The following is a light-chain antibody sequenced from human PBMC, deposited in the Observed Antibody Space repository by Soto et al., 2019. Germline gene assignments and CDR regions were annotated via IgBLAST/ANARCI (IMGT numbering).Light chain of an antibody. CDR3: QQYGSSTST. CDR2: AAS. CDR1: HSINTIF. V-gene: IGKV3-20*01. J-gene: IGKJ5*01. Sequence: ELVCTQSPGTLSFYPVYRATLSRSASHSINTIFLAWFQQEPGQAPRLLIYAASTRATGIQDRFSGSASETDLTLTINRLEPEDFAVDYGQQYGSSTSTFGKGTRLDIK.